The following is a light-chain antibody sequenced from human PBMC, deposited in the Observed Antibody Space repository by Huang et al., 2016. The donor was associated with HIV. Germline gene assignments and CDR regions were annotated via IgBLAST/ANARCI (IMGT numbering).Light chain of an antibody. CDR3: HHYGATQWA. V-gene: IGKV3-20*01. CDR2: DAS. J-gene: IGKJ1*01. Sequence: ELVLTQSPGTLSSSPGGAAVISCRASQSLDKGFLAWYRQKPGQAPELLIFDASKRTSDIPDRFGGRGSGTEFSLTINGLDPEDFAFYFCHHYGATQWAFGRGTRVEMK. CDR1: QSLDKGF.